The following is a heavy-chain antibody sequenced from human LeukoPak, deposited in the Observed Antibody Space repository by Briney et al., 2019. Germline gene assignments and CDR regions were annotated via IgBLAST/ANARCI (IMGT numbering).Heavy chain of an antibody. J-gene: IGHJ1*01. Sequence: PGGSLRLSCAASGFTFSNAWMSWVRQAPGKGLEWVGRIKSKTDGGTTDYAAPVKGRFTISRDDSKNTLYLQMNSLKTEDTAVYYCTTDLGSSGSPWEVYFQHWGQGTLVTVSS. CDR2: IKSKTDGGTT. CDR1: GFTFSNAW. D-gene: IGHD6-19*01. CDR3: TTDLGSSGSPWEVYFQH. V-gene: IGHV3-15*01.